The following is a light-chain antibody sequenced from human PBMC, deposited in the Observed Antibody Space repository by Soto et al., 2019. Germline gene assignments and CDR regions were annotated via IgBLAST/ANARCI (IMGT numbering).Light chain of an antibody. CDR1: SSDIGGYDY. J-gene: IGLJ2*01. Sequence: QSALTQPASVSGSPGQSITLSCTGTSSDIGGYDYVSWYQRHPGKAPKLIIYDVNNRPSGVSNRFSGSKSGNTSSLTISARQAEDEADYYCPSYASGSSHVVFGGGTKLTVL. V-gene: IGLV2-14*01. CDR3: PSYASGSSHVV. CDR2: DVN.